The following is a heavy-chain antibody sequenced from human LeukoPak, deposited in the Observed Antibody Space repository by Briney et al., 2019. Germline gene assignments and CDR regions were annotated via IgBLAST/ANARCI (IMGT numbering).Heavy chain of an antibody. CDR1: GYTFTGYY. D-gene: IGHD2-2*01. Sequence: GASVKVSCKASGYTFTGYYMHWVRQAPGQGLEWMGWINPNSGGTNYAQKFQGRVTMTRDTSISTAYMELSRLRSDDTAVYYCARAHCSSTSCYGWYYYYVDVWGKGTTVTVSS. J-gene: IGHJ6*03. CDR2: INPNSGGT. V-gene: IGHV1-2*02. CDR3: ARAHCSSTSCYGWYYYYVDV.